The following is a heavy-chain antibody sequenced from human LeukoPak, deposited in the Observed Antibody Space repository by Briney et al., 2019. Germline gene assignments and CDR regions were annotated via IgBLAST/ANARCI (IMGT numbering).Heavy chain of an antibody. CDR1: GYTFTSYG. D-gene: IGHD4-17*01. Sequence: GASVKVSCKASGYTFTSYGISWVRQAPGQGLEWMGWISAYNGNTNYAQKLQGRVTMTTDTSTSTAYMELRSLRSDDTAVYYCARGHDYGDYGGLWFDPWGQGTLVTVSS. CDR3: ARGHDYGDYGGLWFDP. J-gene: IGHJ5*02. V-gene: IGHV1-18*01. CDR2: ISAYNGNT.